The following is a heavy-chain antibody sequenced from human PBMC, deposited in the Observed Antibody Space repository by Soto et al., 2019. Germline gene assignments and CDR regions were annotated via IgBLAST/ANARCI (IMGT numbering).Heavy chain of an antibody. V-gene: IGHV4-61*01. CDR1: GGSVSSGSYY. CDR3: ARREYYDFWSGYQGIGAFDI. CDR2: IYYSGST. D-gene: IGHD3-3*01. J-gene: IGHJ3*02. Sequence: SETLSLTGTVSGGSVSSGSYYWSWIRQPPGKGLDWIGYIYYSGSTNYNPSLKTRVTISVDTSKNQFSLKLSSVTAADTAVYYCARREYYDFWSGYQGIGAFDIWGQGTMVTVSS.